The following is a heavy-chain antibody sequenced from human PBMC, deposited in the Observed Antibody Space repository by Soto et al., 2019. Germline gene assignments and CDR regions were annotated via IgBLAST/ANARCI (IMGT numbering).Heavy chain of an antibody. J-gene: IGHJ4*02. Sequence: GESLKISCKGSGYSFAGYWITWVRQKPGKGLEWMGRIDPSDSQTYYSPSFRGHVTISVTKSITTVFLQWSSLRASDTAMYYCARQIYDSDTGPNCPYSFDSWGQGTPVTVSS. CDR1: GYSFAGYW. D-gene: IGHD3-22*01. CDR3: ARQIYDSDTGPNCPYSFDS. CDR2: IDPSDSQT. V-gene: IGHV5-10-1*01.